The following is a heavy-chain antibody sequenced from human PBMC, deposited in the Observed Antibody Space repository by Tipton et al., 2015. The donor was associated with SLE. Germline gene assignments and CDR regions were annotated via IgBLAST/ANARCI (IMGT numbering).Heavy chain of an antibody. D-gene: IGHD6-13*01. CDR2: IYSDGGTT. CDR1: GFSFSSYV. Sequence: GSLRLSCAASGFSFSSYVMNWVRQAPGKGLEWVSVIYSDGGTTYYADSVKGRFTISRDDSKNTLYLQMDSLRAEDTAVYYCARLYSSRWYTRYDLCDSWGQGTLVAVSS. V-gene: IGHV3-23*03. CDR3: ARLYSSRWYTRYDLCDS. J-gene: IGHJ5*01.